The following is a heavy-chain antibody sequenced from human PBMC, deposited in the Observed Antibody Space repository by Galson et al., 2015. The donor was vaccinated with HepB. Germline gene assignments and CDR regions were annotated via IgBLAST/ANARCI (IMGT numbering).Heavy chain of an antibody. CDR2: ISGSGGST. CDR1: GFTFSSYA. Sequence: SLRLSCAASGFTFSSYAMSWVRQAPGKGLEWVSAISGSGGSTYYADSVKGRFTISRDNSKNTLYLQMNSLRAEDTAVYYCAKGGYSGYDLLDYYYYMDVWVKGTTVTVSS. J-gene: IGHJ6*03. D-gene: IGHD5-12*01. CDR3: AKGGYSGYDLLDYYYYMDV. V-gene: IGHV3-23*01.